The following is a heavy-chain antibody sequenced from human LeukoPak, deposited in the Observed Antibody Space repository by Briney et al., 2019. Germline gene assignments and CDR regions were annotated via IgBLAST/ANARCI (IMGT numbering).Heavy chain of an antibody. CDR1: GYTFTSYD. V-gene: IGHV1-8*01. CDR2: MNPNSGNT. Sequence: GASVKVSCKASGYTFTSYDINWVRQATGQGLEWMGWMNPNSGNTGYAQKFQGRVTMTRNTSISTAYMELSSLRSEDTAVYYCARLKDGYYYYYYMDVWGKGTTVTVSS. J-gene: IGHJ6*03. CDR3: ARLKDGYYYYYYMDV. D-gene: IGHD2-15*01.